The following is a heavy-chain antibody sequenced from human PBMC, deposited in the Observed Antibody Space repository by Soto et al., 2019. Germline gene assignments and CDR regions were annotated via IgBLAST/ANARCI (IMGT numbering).Heavy chain of an antibody. D-gene: IGHD6-19*01. CDR3: AREHSTAWRFFDY. Sequence: EVQLVESGGDLVQPGGSLRLACAAPGFNLSSYNMNWVRQPPGKGLEWVSYISSSSSTKYYADSVRGRFTISRDNAKNSLYLQMNRLRDEDTAVYYCAREHSTAWRFFDYWGQGSRVTVSS. CDR2: ISSSSSTK. CDR1: GFNLSSYN. V-gene: IGHV3-48*02. J-gene: IGHJ4*02.